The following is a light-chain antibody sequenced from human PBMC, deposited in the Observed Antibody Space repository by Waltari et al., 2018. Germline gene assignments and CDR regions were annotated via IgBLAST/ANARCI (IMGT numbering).Light chain of an antibody. Sequence: IALTQSPGTLSLSPGERATLYCRTLQSVHSRDLAWYQPKPGQAPRLLIYAISIRATGCPDMFSGSGSGTDFTLTISRLEPEDVAVCYCHQYGTSIGAFGQGTKVEIK. CDR3: HQYGTSIGA. CDR2: AIS. CDR1: QSVHSRD. V-gene: IGKV3-20*01. J-gene: IGKJ1*01.